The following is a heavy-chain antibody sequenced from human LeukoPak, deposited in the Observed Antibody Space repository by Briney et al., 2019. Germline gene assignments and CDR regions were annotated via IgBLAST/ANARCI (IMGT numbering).Heavy chain of an antibody. CDR1: GGTFSSYA. Sequence: SVKVSCKASGGTFSSYAISWVRQAPGQGLEWMGGIIPIFGTPNYAQKFQGRVTITADESTSTAYMELSSLRSEDTAVYYCARELEVVPAARRSYGMDVWGQGTTVTVSS. J-gene: IGHJ6*02. CDR2: IIPIFGTP. D-gene: IGHD2-2*01. V-gene: IGHV1-69*01. CDR3: ARELEVVPAARRSYGMDV.